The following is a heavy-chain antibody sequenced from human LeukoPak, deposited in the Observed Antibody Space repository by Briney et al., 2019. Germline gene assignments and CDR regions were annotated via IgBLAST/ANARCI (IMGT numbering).Heavy chain of an antibody. Sequence: ASVKVPCKASGYSFTGYYMNWVRQAPGQGLEWMGRINPNTGGTNYAQNFQGRVTMTRDKSITTGYMELSRLRSDDTAVYYCARVGDGLNDAFDIWGQGTMVTVSS. J-gene: IGHJ3*02. D-gene: IGHD5-24*01. CDR3: ARVGDGLNDAFDI. V-gene: IGHV1-2*06. CDR2: INPNTGGT. CDR1: GYSFTGYY.